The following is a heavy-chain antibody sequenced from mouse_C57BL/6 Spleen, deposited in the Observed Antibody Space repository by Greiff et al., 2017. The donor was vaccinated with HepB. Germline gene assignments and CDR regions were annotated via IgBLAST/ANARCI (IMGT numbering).Heavy chain of an antibody. J-gene: IGHJ1*03. CDR1: GFTFSSYT. V-gene: IGHV5-9*01. CDR3: ARRDYSNYDWYFDV. Sequence: EVMLVESGGGLVKPGGSLKLSCAASGFTFSSYTMSWVRQTPEKRLEWVATISGGGGNTYYPDSVKGRFTISRDNAKNTLYLQMSSLRSEDTALYYCARRDYSNYDWYFDVWGTGTTVTVSS. D-gene: IGHD2-5*01. CDR2: ISGGGGNT.